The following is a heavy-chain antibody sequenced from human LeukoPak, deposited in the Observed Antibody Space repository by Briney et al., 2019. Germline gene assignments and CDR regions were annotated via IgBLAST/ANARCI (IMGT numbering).Heavy chain of an antibody. Sequence: SVKVSCKASGGTFSSYAISWVRQAPGQGLEWMGGIIPIFGTANYAQKFQGRVTITADESTSTAYMELSSLRSEDTAVYYCARDHLLSDFWSGFHYYYYMDVWGRGTTVTVSS. CDR1: GGTFSSYA. V-gene: IGHV1-69*13. CDR3: ARDHLLSDFWSGFHYYYYMDV. CDR2: IIPIFGTA. D-gene: IGHD3-3*01. J-gene: IGHJ6*03.